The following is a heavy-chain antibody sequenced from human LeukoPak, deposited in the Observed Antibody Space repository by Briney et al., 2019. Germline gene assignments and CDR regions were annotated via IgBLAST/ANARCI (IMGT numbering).Heavy chain of an antibody. D-gene: IGHD4-23*01. CDR2: IAYDGNYK. V-gene: IGHV3-30*03. Sequence: GRSLRLSCAASGFTFSSYVVVWVRQAPGKGLEWVGGIAYDGNYKYYVDSVKGRFTISRDNSKSTLYLQMNSLRAGDTAIYYCARGNYGGDEGYYYYYGMDVWGQGTTVTVSS. CDR3: ARGNYGGDEGYYYYYGMDV. J-gene: IGHJ6*02. CDR1: GFTFSSYV.